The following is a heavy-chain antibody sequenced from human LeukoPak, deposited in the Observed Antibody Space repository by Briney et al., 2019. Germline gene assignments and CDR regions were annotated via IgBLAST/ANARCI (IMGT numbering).Heavy chain of an antibody. Sequence: GGSLRLSCAASGFTFDDYAMHWVRQAPGKGLEWVSLISWDGGSTYYADSVKGRFTTSRDNSKNSLYLQMNSLRAEDTALYYCARTYGSGSYFFFDYWGQGTLVTVSS. V-gene: IGHV3-43D*03. J-gene: IGHJ4*02. CDR2: ISWDGGST. D-gene: IGHD3-10*01. CDR1: GFTFDDYA. CDR3: ARTYGSGSYFFFDY.